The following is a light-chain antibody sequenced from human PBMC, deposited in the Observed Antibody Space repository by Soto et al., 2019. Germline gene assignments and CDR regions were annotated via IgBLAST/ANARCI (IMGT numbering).Light chain of an antibody. J-gene: IGLJ1*01. V-gene: IGLV2-14*01. CDR2: EVS. Sequence: QSALTQPASVSGSPGQSITISCTGTSSDVGGYNYVSWYQQHPGKAPKLMIYEVSNRPSGVSNRFSGSKSGNTASLTISGPQAEDEADYYCSSYTSSSKVFGTGTKVTVI. CDR3: SSYTSSSKV. CDR1: SSDVGGYNY.